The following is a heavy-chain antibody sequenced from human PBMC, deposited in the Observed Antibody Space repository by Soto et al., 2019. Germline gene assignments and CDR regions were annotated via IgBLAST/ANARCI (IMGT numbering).Heavy chain of an antibody. Sequence: GGSLRLSCAASGFTFSSYGMHWVRQAPGKGLEWVAVIWYDGSNKYYADSVKGRFTISRDNSKNTLYLQMNSLRAEDTAVYYCARDGRVARYPDVWGKGTTVTVSS. CDR3: ARDGRVARYPDV. V-gene: IGHV3-33*01. J-gene: IGHJ6*04. D-gene: IGHD1-26*01. CDR2: IWYDGSNK. CDR1: GFTFSSYG.